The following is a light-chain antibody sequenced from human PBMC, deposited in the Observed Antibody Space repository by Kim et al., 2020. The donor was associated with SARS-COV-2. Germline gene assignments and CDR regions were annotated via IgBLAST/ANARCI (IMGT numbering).Light chain of an antibody. CDR2: KTS. J-gene: IGKJ1*01. CDR1: EFVNIW. V-gene: IGKV1-5*03. CDR3: QQYRSHST. Sequence: TTTTTCRTSEFVNIWIACHQQRPGQATNLLIHKTSRLVSGVPTIFSGGGSGTDSTITSSSQHPDIFANYFCQQYRSHSTFAQGTKVDIK.